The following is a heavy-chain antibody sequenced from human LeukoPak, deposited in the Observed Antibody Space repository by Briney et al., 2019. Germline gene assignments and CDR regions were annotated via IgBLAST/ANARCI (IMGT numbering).Heavy chain of an antibody. D-gene: IGHD5-24*01. J-gene: IGHJ4*02. V-gene: IGHV4-39*01. CDR1: GASISSDFYY. CDR3: ARWEMTTVTFDF. CDR2: IYHSGNT. Sequence: SETLSLTCTASGASISSDFYYWGWIRQPPGKGLEWIGNIYHSGNTHYNPSLKSRVTISVDTSKNQFSLNLNSVTAADTAVYYCARWEMTTVTFDFWGQGTLVTVSS.